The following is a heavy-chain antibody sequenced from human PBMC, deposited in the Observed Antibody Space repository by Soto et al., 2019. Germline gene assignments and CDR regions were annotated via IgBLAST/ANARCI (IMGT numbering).Heavy chain of an antibody. Sequence: QVQLQESGPGLVKPSETLSLTCTVSGGSVSSGSYYWSWIRQPPGKGLEWIGYIYYSGSTNYNPPLAIRVPLSVDTSKNQFSLKLSSVTAADTAAYYCARVGFTTTLFDYWGQGTMVTVSS. V-gene: IGHV4-61*01. D-gene: IGHD3-3*01. CDR1: GGSVSSGSYY. CDR2: IYYSGST. CDR3: ARVGFTTTLFDY. J-gene: IGHJ4*02.